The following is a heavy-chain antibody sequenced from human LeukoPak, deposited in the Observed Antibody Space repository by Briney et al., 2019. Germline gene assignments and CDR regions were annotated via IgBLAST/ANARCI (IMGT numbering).Heavy chain of an antibody. Sequence: PGGSLRLSCAASGFTFSGYSMNWVRQAPGKGLEWVSCISSSSSYIYYADSVKGRFIISRDNAKNSLYLQMNSLRAEDSAVYFCARDLNDYYSYYFDYWGQGTLVTVSS. V-gene: IGHV3-21*01. J-gene: IGHJ4*02. D-gene: IGHD3-22*01. CDR2: ISSSSSYI. CDR3: ARDLNDYYSYYFDY. CDR1: GFTFSGYS.